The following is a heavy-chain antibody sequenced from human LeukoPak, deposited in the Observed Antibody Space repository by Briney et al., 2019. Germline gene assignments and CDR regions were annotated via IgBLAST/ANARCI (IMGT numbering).Heavy chain of an antibody. J-gene: IGHJ5*02. CDR1: GDSVSSNSAA. CDR3: ARNLGYSSGWYPPDWFDP. CDR2: TYYRSKWYN. D-gene: IGHD6-19*01. Sequence: SQTLSLTCAISGDSVSSNSAAWNWIRQSPSRGLEWLGRTYYRSKWYNDYAVSVKSRITINPDTSKNQFSLQLNSVTPEDTAVYYCARNLGYSSGWYPPDWFDPWGQGTLVTVSS. V-gene: IGHV6-1*01.